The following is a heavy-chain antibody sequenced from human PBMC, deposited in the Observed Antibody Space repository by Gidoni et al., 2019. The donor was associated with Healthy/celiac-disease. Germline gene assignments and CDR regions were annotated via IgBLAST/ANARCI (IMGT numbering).Heavy chain of an antibody. CDR2: ISGSCGST. J-gene: IGHJ4*02. CDR1: GFTFSSYA. Sequence: EVQLLESGGGLVQPGGSLRLSCAAPGFTFSSYAMSWVRQAPGKGLEWVSAISGSCGSTYYADSVKGRFTISRDNSKNTLYLQMNSLRAEDTAVYYCAKDRYAPYSGSYHYYWGQGTLVTVSS. CDR3: AKDRYAPYSGSYHYY. V-gene: IGHV3-23*01. D-gene: IGHD1-26*01.